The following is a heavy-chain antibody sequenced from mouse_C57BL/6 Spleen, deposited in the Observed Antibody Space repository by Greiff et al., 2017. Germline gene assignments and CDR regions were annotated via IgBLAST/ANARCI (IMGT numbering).Heavy chain of an antibody. CDR1: GFTFSDAW. Sequence: EVKLVESGGGLVQPGGSMKLSCAASGFTFSDAWMDWVRQSPEKGLEWVAEIRNKANNHATYYAESVKGRFTISRDDSKSSVYLKMNSLKAEDTRTYNCTPYSSIYPENYAMDTWGVRTPVTVSS. CDR3: TPYSSIYPENYAMDT. J-gene: IGHJ4*01. D-gene: IGHD1-1*01. CDR2: IRNKANNHAT. V-gene: IGHV6-6*01.